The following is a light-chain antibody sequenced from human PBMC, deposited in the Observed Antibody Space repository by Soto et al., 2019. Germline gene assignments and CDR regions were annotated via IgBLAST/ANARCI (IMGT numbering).Light chain of an antibody. CDR3: QQRSNWPIT. Sequence: EIVLTQSPATLSLSPGESATLSCRASQSVTAGYLAWYQQKPGQAPRLLIYDASDRATGIPARFSGSGSGTDFTLTISSLEPEDFAVYYCQQRSNWPITFGQGTRLEIK. CDR1: QSVTAGY. J-gene: IGKJ5*01. V-gene: IGKV3-11*01. CDR2: DAS.